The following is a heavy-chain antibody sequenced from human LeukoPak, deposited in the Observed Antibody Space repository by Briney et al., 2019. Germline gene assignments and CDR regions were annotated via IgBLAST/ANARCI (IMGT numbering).Heavy chain of an antibody. V-gene: IGHV1-2*02. CDR1: GYTFTGYY. D-gene: IGHD3-10*01. CDR2: INPNSGGT. CDR3: ARGPRITLIRGGQWYYYMDV. J-gene: IGHJ6*03. Sequence: ASVKLSCKASGYTFTGYYMHWVRQAPGQGLEWMGWINPNSGGTNYAQKFQGRFTMTRDTSTSTVYMELSSLRSEDTAVYYCARGPRITLIRGGQWYYYMDVGGKGTTVTISS.